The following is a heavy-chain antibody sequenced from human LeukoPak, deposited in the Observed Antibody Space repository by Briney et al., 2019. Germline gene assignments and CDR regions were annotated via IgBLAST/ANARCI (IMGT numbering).Heavy chain of an antibody. CDR2: IILIFGTA. V-gene: IGHV1-69*05. J-gene: IGHJ4*02. CDR1: GGTFSSYA. CDR3: ARDRNLWPFDY. D-gene: IGHD4-11*01. Sequence: GASVKVSCKASGGTFSSYAISWVRQAPGQGLEWMGGIILIFGTANYAQKLQGRVTMTTDTSTSTAYMELRSLRSDDTAVYYCARDRNLWPFDYWGQGTLVTVSS.